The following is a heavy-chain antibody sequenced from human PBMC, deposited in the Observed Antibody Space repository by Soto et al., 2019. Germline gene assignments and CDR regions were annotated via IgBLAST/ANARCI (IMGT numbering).Heavy chain of an antibody. CDR2: IYWDGDK. J-gene: IGHJ4*02. CDR3: AKRRLTGNSCDY. V-gene: IGHV2-5*02. CDR1: GFSLSTSGVG. Sequence: SGPTLVNPTQTLTLTCTFSGFSLSTSGVGVGWIRQPPGKALAWLALIYWDGDKHYSPSLRSRLTITKDTSKNQVVLTMTNMDPVDTATYCCAKRRLTGNSCDYWGQGSLVTVSS. D-gene: IGHD1-20*01.